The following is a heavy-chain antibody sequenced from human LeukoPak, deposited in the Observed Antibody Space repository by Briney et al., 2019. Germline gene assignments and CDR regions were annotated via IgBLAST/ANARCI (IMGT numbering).Heavy chain of an antibody. CDR3: ARDREWAGFDV. J-gene: IGHJ6*02. CDR2: ISPNGGST. CDR1: GFTFINYA. V-gene: IGHV3-64D*06. Sequence: GGSLRLSCSTSGFTFINYAMHWIRQAPGKGLDYVSAISPNGGSTYHADSVKGRFTISRDNSKNTLYLQMSSLRPEDTAVYYCARDREWAGFDVWGQGTTVTVSS. D-gene: IGHD1-26*01.